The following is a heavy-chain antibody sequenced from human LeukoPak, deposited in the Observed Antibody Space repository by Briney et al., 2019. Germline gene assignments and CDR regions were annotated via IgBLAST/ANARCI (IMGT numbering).Heavy chain of an antibody. V-gene: IGHV4-34*01. D-gene: IGHD3-10*01. CDR1: GGSFSGYY. CDR3: ARGVWFGTNWFDP. Sequence: SETLSLTCAVYGGSFSGYYWSWIRQPPGKGLEWIGEINHSGSTNYNPSLKSRVTMSVDTSKNQFSLKLSSVTAADTAVYYCARGVWFGTNWFDPWGQGTLVTVSS. CDR2: INHSGST. J-gene: IGHJ5*02.